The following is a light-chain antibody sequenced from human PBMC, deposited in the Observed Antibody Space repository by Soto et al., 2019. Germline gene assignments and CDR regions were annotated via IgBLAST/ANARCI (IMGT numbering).Light chain of an antibody. CDR1: QSISNNF. CDR3: QQYGRPQT. Sequence: IVLTQSPRTLSLSPGERATLSCRASQSISNNFVCCQQQTAGPGPRLLYYGASSRATGIANMFSSRGSGEYFVVKISSLSYDDSVVFCEQQYGRPQTFGGGTKVDIK. V-gene: IGKV3-20*01. CDR2: GAS. J-gene: IGKJ4*01.